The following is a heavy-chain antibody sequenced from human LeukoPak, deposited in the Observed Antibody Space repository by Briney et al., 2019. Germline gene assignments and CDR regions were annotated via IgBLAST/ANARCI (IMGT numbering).Heavy chain of an antibody. J-gene: IGHJ6*03. Sequence: GGSLRLSCAASGVTFSNAWMSWGRQAPGKGLEWGGRIKSKTDGGTTDYAAPVKGRFTISRDDSKNTLYLQMISLKTEDTAVYYCTTESGRFLEWLLYDYYYMGVWGKGTTVTVSS. CDR2: IKSKTDGGTT. CDR3: TTESGRFLEWLLYDYYYMGV. V-gene: IGHV3-15*01. CDR1: GVTFSNAW. D-gene: IGHD3-3*01.